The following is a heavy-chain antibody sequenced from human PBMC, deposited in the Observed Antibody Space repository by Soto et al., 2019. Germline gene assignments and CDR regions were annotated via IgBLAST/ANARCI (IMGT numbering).Heavy chain of an antibody. CDR2: IWNDGSNS. V-gene: IGHV3-33*01. Sequence: QVHLVESGGGVVQPGRSLRLSCAASGFTFNNYGRHWVRPAPGKGLEWVAIIWNDGSNSFYANSVRGRFTISRDNSKHTLYLQMSRLRAEDTAVEYCARRQSSPPTRGAATARCGMDVWGQGTTVTVSS. D-gene: IGHD6-25*01. CDR1: GFTFNNYG. CDR3: ARRQSSPPTRGAATARCGMDV. J-gene: IGHJ6*02.